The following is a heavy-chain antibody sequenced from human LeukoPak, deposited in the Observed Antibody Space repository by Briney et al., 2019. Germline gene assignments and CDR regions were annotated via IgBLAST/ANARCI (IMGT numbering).Heavy chain of an antibody. D-gene: IGHD5/OR15-5a*01. J-gene: IGHJ6*03. V-gene: IGHV3-30*03. CDR3: ARALSVTYSYYYYMDV. CDR2: ISYDGGNK. CDR1: GFTFSSYG. Sequence: GRSLRLSCAASGFTFSSYGMHWVRQAPGKGLEGVAVISYDGGNKYYADSVKGRFTISRDNSKNSLYLQMNSLGAEDTAVYYCARALSVTYSYYYYMDVWGKGTTVTVSS.